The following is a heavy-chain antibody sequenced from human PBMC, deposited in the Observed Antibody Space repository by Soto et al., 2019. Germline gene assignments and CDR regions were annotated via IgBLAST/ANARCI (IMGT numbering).Heavy chain of an antibody. J-gene: IGHJ2*01. D-gene: IGHD1-1*01. CDR1: GFTFGRSG. V-gene: IGHV3-30*18. CDR3: AKDRGTYPNLHWSLDL. CDR2: ISNDGSDK. Sequence: QVQLVESGGGVVQPGRSLRLSCAASGFTFGRSGMHWVRQGPGKGLEWVAVISNDGSDKYYAESVKGRFTVSRDNSKNTLFLQMNGLSAEDTAVYYCAKDRGTYPNLHWSLDLWGRGTLVTVSS.